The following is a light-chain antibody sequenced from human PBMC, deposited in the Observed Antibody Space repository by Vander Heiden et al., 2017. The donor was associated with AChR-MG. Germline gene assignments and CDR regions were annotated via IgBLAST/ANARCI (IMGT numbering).Light chain of an antibody. J-gene: IGKJ1*01. V-gene: IGKV3-20*01. Sequence: DIVLTQSPGTLSLSPGERATRSCRASQSVSSSYLAWYQQKPGQAPRLLIYGATSRATGIPDRFSGSGSGTDVTLTIRRLEPEDFAVYYCQQDGSSPWTFGQGTKVEIK. CDR3: QQDGSSPWT. CDR1: QSVSSSY. CDR2: GAT.